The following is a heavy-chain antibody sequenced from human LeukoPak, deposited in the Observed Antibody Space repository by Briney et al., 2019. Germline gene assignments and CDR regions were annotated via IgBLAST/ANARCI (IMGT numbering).Heavy chain of an antibody. CDR2: SSGSGSTI. Sequence: GGSLRLSCAASGFTFSDYYMTWIRQAPGKGLEWVSYSSGSGSTIHYADSVKGRFTISRDNAKNSLYLQMNSLRAEDTAVYYCASCSSTNCYWGQGTLVTVSS. CDR3: ASCSSTNCY. CDR1: GFTFSDYY. J-gene: IGHJ4*02. V-gene: IGHV3-11*04. D-gene: IGHD2-2*01.